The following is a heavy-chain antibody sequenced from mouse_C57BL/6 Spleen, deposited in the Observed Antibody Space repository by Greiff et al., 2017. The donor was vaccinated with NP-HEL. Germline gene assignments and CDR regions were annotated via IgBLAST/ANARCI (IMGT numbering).Heavy chain of an antibody. J-gene: IGHJ4*01. V-gene: IGHV5-17*01. Sequence: EVMLVESGGGLVKPGGSLKLSCAASGFTFSDYGMHWVRQAPEKGLEWVAYISSGSSTIYYAETVKGRFTISRDNAKNTLCLQMTSLRSEDTAMYYCAKEAMDYWGQVTSVTVSS. CDR3: AKEAMDY. CDR2: ISSGSSTI. CDR1: GFTFSDYG.